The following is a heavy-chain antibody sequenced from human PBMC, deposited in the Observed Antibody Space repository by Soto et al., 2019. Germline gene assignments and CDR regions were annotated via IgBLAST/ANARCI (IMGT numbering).Heavy chain of an antibody. J-gene: IGHJ4*02. Sequence: SETLSLTCTVSGGSISSYYWSWIRQPPGKGLEWIGYIYYSGSTNYNPSLKSRVTISVDTSKNQFSLKLSSVTAADTAVYYCARGGVAGTELFDYWGQGTLVTVSS. V-gene: IGHV4-59*01. CDR1: GGSISSYY. CDR2: IYYSGST. D-gene: IGHD6-19*01. CDR3: ARGGVAGTELFDY.